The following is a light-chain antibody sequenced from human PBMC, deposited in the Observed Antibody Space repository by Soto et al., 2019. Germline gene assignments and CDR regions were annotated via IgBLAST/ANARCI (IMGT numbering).Light chain of an antibody. CDR1: QSVSSSY. CDR3: QQSYSPPRT. Sequence: VLTQYPGPLSLSPGERATLSCRASQSVSSSYLAWYQQKPGQAPRLLIYGASSRATGIPDRFSGSGSGTDFTLTISSLQPEDFATYYCQQSYSPPRTFGQGTKVDIK. CDR2: GAS. V-gene: IGKV3-20*01. J-gene: IGKJ1*01.